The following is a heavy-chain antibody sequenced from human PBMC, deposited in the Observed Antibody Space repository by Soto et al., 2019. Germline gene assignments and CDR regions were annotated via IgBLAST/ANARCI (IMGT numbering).Heavy chain of an antibody. CDR1: G. J-gene: IGHJ6*02. Sequence: GIHRISKEPGKGLEWVAVIWYDGSNKYYADSVKGRFTISRDNSKNTLYLQMNSLRAEDTAVYYYARVAVDILTGYYGPYGMDVWGQGTTVTVSS. V-gene: IGHV3-33*01. D-gene: IGHD3-9*01. CDR3: ARVAVDILTGYYGPYGMDV. CDR2: IWYDGSNK.